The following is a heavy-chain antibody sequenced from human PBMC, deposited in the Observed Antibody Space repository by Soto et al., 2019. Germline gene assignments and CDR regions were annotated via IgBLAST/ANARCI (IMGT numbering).Heavy chain of an antibody. CDR1: GYTFTNSG. J-gene: IGHJ4*02. CDR3: ATTSTGGWSRS. Sequence: QVQLVQSATEVGKPGASVKVSCKASGYTFTNSGINWVRQAPGQGLEWMGWINTYNGNTNYAQNLQGRVIMSTDTSTSTGYMELRSLTSDDTAAYYCATTSTGGWSRSWGQGTLGTVSS. D-gene: IGHD6-19*01. CDR2: INTYNGNT. V-gene: IGHV1-18*01.